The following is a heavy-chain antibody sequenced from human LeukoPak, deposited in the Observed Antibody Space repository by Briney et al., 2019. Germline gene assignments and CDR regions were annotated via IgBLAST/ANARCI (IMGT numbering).Heavy chain of an antibody. D-gene: IGHD3-3*01. CDR3: ARTAPRITIFGVADAFDI. Sequence: PSETLSLTCTVSGGSISSYYWSWIRQPPGKGLEWIGYIYYSGSTNYNPSLKSRVTISVDTSKNQFSLKLSSVTAADTAVYYCARTAPRITIFGVADAFDIWGQGTMVTVSS. V-gene: IGHV4-59*08. J-gene: IGHJ3*02. CDR2: IYYSGST. CDR1: GGSISSYY.